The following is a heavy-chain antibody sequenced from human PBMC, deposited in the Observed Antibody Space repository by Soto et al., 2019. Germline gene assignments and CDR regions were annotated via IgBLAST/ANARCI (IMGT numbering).Heavy chain of an antibody. D-gene: IGHD2-8*02. CDR3: AKQTATGGGAFDI. CDR2: ILVAGST. V-gene: IGHV3-23*01. Sequence: GGSLRLSCAASGFICGSYDMSWVRQAPGKGLEWVSTILVAGSTHYEDSVKGRFTISRDTSKNTVYLQMNSLTVGDTTVYYCAKQTATGGGAFDICGQGKMVTVSS. CDR1: GFICGSYD. J-gene: IGHJ3*02.